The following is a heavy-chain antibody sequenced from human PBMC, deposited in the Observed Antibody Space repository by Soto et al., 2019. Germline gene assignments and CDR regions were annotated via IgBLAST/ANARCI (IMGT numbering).Heavy chain of an antibody. CDR2: IIPIFGTA. D-gene: IGHD3-22*01. CDR3: ASGYYYDSSGYYPYVGVDV. J-gene: IGHJ6*02. CDR1: GGTFSSYA. V-gene: IGHV1-69*13. Sequence: SVKVSCKASGGTFSSYAISCVRQAPGQGLEWMGGIIPIFGTANYAQKFQGRVTITADESTSTAYMELSSLRSEDTAVYYCASGYYYDSSGYYPYVGVDVWGQGTTVTVPS.